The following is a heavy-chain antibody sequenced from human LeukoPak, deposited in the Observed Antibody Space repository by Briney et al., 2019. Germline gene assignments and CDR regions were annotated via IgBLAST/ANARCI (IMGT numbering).Heavy chain of an antibody. D-gene: IGHD3-16*01. V-gene: IGHV3-23*01. Sequence: GGSLRLSCAASGFTFSSYAMSWVRQAPGKGLEWVSAISGSGGSTYYADSVKGRFTVSRDNSKNTLYLQMNSLRAEDTAVYYCAKDGNWGLVAHAVYWGQGTLVTVSS. CDR2: ISGSGGST. CDR3: AKDGNWGLVAHAVY. CDR1: GFTFSSYA. J-gene: IGHJ4*02.